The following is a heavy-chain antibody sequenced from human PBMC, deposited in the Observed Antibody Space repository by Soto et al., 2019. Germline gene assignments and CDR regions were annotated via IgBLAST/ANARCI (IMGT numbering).Heavy chain of an antibody. D-gene: IGHD7-27*01. CDR1: GGSITDSY. CDR2: IYYGGST. CDR3: ARETRRWGFTPSDMDV. J-gene: IGHJ6*03. Sequence: QVQLQESGPGLVKPSETLSLTCTVSGGSITDSYWSWIRQPPGKGLEWIGYIYYGGSTSYNPSLKSRVTISVASSKNHFSLKLNSVTAADTAVYYCARETRRWGFTPSDMDVWGKGTTVTVSS. V-gene: IGHV4-59*01.